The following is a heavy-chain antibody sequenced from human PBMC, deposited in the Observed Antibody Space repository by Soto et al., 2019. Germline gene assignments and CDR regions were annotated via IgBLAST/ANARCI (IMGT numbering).Heavy chain of an antibody. D-gene: IGHD3-10*01. CDR1: GVSFNNNG. CDR3: ARVLYYGSGSYSPYGMDV. J-gene: IGHJ6*02. CDR2: VSPPFRTS. V-gene: IGHV1-69*19. Sequence: QVQLVQSGAEVKKPGSSVKVSCKTSGVSFNNNGIGWVRQAPGHGLEWMGGVSPPFRTSNYARKFQGRISITADASTGTVTMELSSLTSEDPAQYYCARVLYYGSGSYSPYGMDVWGQGTTVTVSS.